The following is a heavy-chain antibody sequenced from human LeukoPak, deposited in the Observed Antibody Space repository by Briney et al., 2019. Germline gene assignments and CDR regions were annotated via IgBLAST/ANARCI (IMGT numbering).Heavy chain of an antibody. CDR3: ARGGDSYTTYWYFDL. CDR1: GGSIRSYY. Sequence: SETLSLTCTVSGGSIRSYYWSWIRQPAGQGLEWIGSIYTSGSTNYNPSLKSRVTMAVDTSKNQFSLKLSSVTAADTAVYYCARGGDSYTTYWYFDLWGRGTLVTVSS. J-gene: IGHJ2*01. V-gene: IGHV4-4*07. D-gene: IGHD5-24*01. CDR2: IYTSGST.